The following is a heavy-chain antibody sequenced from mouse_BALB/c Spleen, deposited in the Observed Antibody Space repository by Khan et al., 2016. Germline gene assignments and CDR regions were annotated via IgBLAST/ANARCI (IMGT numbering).Heavy chain of an antibody. J-gene: IGHJ3*01. Sequence: QVQLQQAGAELVRPGSSVKISCKAPGYAFSSYWMNWVKQRPGQGLEWIGQIYPGDGDTHYNGKFKGKATLTADKSSSTAYMQLSRLTSEDSAVXFCAGGTPLAYWGQGTLVTVS. CDR1: GYAFSSYW. CDR2: IYPGDGDT. CDR3: AGGTPLAY. V-gene: IGHV1-80*01. D-gene: IGHD2-14*01.